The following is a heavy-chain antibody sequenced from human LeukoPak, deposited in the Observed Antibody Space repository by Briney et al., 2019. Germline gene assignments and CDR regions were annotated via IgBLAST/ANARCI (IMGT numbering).Heavy chain of an antibody. D-gene: IGHD5-18*01. CDR1: GGSFSTYP. CDR2: IIPLFGST. CDR3: ARVGTQYSYGSGYFDY. V-gene: IGHV1-69*13. Sequence: ASVTVSCKTSGGSFSTYPITWVRQAPGQGLEWMGGIIPLFGSTKYAQKFQDRVTITADESTSTAYMELSSLRSEDTAVYYCARVGTQYSYGSGYFDYWGQGTLVTVSS. J-gene: IGHJ4*02.